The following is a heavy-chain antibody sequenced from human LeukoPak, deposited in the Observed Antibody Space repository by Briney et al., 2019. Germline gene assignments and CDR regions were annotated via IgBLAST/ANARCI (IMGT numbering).Heavy chain of an antibody. D-gene: IGHD4-23*01. CDR3: AHKAGRGGPNDY. CDR1: GFSLSTSGVG. V-gene: IGHV2-5*02. J-gene: IGHJ4*02. Sequence: SGPTLVKPTQTLTLTCTFSGFSLSTSGVGVGWFRQPPGKALEWLALLYWDDDKRYSPSLQSRLTITKDTSKNQVVLIMTLMDALDTATYYCAHKAGRGGPNDYWGQGTLVTVSS. CDR2: LYWDDDK.